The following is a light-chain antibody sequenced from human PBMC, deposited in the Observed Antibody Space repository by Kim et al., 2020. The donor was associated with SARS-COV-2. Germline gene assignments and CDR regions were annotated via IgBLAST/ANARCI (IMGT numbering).Light chain of an antibody. Sequence: APGTTARIACGGNNSGSKSVRWYQQRPGQAPVLVIYYDSDRPSGIPERFSGSNSGNTATLTISRLEAGDEADYYCQVWDSSSDHVVFGGGTQLTVL. J-gene: IGLJ2*01. V-gene: IGLV3-21*04. CDR1: NSGSKS. CDR3: QVWDSSSDHVV. CDR2: YDS.